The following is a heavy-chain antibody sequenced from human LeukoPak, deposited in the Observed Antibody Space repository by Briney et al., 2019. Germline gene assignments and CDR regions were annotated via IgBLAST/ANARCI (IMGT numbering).Heavy chain of an antibody. CDR1: GYTFTDYY. D-gene: IGHD1-26*01. CDR3: AKDQGGRYYGCIDY. J-gene: IGHJ4*02. CDR2: FNTNSGGT. Sequence: ASVKVSCKAPGYTFTDYYFHWVRQAPGQGLEWMGWFNTNSGGTNCAQKFQGRVTMTRDTSISTACMELSNLRSDDTAVYYCAKDQGGRYYGCIDYWGQGTLVTVSS. V-gene: IGHV1-2*02.